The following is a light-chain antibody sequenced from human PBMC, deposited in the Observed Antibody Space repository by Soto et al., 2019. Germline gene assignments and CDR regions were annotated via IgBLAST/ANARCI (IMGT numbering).Light chain of an antibody. CDR3: QQYYTSSPLT. Sequence: DIQMTQSPSTLSECVGDTVTITCRASQNINRYLAWYQQKPGKAPKLLIYDSSTLERGVPSRFNGSGSATAFTLTISSLQPEDFATYYCQQYYTSSPLTFGGGTKVDIK. V-gene: IGKV1-5*01. J-gene: IGKJ4*01. CDR1: QNINRY. CDR2: DSS.